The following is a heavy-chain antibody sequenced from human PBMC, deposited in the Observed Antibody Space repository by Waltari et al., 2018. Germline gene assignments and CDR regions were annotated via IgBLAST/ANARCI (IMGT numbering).Heavy chain of an antibody. Sequence: EVQLLESGGGLEQPGGSLRLACAASGFAFTNYAMTSVRQAPGEVLEWVATVSADGESTYYADSVKGRFTVSRDNSKNTVQLQMNSLRLEDTAVYFCAKDLMLREMISMFVFDMWGQGTMVTVSS. J-gene: IGHJ3*02. CDR2: VSADGEST. CDR1: GFAFTNYA. V-gene: IGHV3-23*01. D-gene: IGHD3-10*01. CDR3: AKDLMLREMISMFVFDM.